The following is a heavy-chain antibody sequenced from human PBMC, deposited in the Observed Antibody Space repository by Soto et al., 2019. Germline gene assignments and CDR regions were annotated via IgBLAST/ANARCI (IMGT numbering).Heavy chain of an antibody. CDR3: ARRTTVTTGWFDP. Sequence: RASVKVSCKASGGTFSSYAISWVRQAPGQGLEWMGGIIPIFGTANYAQKFQGRVTITADKSTSTAYMELSSLRSEDTAVYYCARRTTVTTGWFDPWGQGTLVTVSS. CDR2: IIPIFGTA. CDR1: GGTFSSYA. D-gene: IGHD4-17*01. J-gene: IGHJ5*02. V-gene: IGHV1-69*06.